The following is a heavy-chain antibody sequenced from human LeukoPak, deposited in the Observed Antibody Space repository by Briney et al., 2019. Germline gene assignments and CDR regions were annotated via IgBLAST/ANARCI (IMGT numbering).Heavy chain of an antibody. Sequence: PGGSLRLSCAASGFTFSSYAMSWVRQAPGKGLEWVAVISYDGSNKYYADSVKGRFTISRDNSKNTLYLQMNSLRAEDTAVYYCARDLIDSSYFDYWGQGTLVTVSS. D-gene: IGHD3-22*01. CDR3: ARDLIDSSYFDY. V-gene: IGHV3-30-3*01. CDR2: ISYDGSNK. CDR1: GFTFSSYA. J-gene: IGHJ4*02.